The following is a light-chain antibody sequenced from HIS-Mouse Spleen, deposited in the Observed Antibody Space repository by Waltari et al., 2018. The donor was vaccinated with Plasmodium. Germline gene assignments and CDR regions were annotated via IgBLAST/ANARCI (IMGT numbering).Light chain of an antibody. Sequence: DVVMTQSPLSLPVTLGPPASISCRSIQSLVHSDGNTYLNWFQQRPGQSPRRLIYKVSNRDSGVPDRFSGSGSGTDFTLKISRVEAEDVGVYYCMQGTHWPPYTFGQGTKLEIK. CDR2: KVS. J-gene: IGKJ2*01. V-gene: IGKV2-30*02. CDR3: MQGTHWPPYT. CDR1: QSLVHSDGNTY.